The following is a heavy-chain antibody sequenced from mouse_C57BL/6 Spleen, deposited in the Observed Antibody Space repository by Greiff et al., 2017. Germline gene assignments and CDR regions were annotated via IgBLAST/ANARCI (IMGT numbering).Heavy chain of an antibody. Sequence: VQLQQSGPELVKPGASVEISCKASGYSFTDYNMNWVKQSNGKSLEWIGVINPNYGTTSYNQKFKGKATLTVDQSSSTAYMQLNSLTSEDSAVYYCARGDYYGTSYYFDYWGQGTTLTVSS. CDR1: GYSFTDYN. D-gene: IGHD1-1*01. CDR2: INPNYGTT. V-gene: IGHV1-39*01. J-gene: IGHJ2*01. CDR3: ARGDYYGTSYYFDY.